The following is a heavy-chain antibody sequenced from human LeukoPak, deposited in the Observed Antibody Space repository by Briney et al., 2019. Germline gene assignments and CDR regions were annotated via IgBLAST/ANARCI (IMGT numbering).Heavy chain of an antibody. V-gene: IGHV3-11*01. CDR1: GFTFSDHY. CDR3: ARGHYGPDY. J-gene: IGHJ4*02. CDR2: IWNSGSTI. D-gene: IGHD3-16*01. Sequence: GGSLRLSCAGSGFTFSDHYLSWIRQAPGKGLEWVSYIWNSGSTIYYADSVMGRFTISRDNAKNSVYLQMNSLRAEDTAVYYCARGHYGPDYWGQGTMVTVSS.